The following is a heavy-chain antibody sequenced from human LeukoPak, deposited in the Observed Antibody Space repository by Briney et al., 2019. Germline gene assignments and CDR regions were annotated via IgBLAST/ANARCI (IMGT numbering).Heavy chain of an antibody. Sequence: SETLSFTCTVSGGSISSYYWSWIRQPAGKGLEWIGRIYTSGSTNYNPSLKSRVTMSVDTSKNQFSLKLSSVTAADTAVYYCARGSSGWYLGAFDIWGQGTMVTVSS. CDR1: GGSISSYY. CDR3: ARGSSGWYLGAFDI. D-gene: IGHD6-19*01. CDR2: IYTSGST. V-gene: IGHV4-4*07. J-gene: IGHJ3*02.